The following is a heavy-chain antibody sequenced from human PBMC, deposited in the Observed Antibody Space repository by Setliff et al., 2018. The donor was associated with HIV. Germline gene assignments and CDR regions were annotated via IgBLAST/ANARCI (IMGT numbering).Heavy chain of an antibody. D-gene: IGHD5-18*01. CDR3: ARGSGGWGYSYGKNYYFDY. Sequence: GGSLRLSCAASGVTVSKNYMSWVRQAPGKGLEWASVIYTGGATFYADSVKARFTISRDNSRNTLYLQMNSLRAEDTAVYYCARGSGGWGYSYGKNYYFDYWGQGALVTVSS. V-gene: IGHV3-66*01. CDR2: IYTGGAT. J-gene: IGHJ4*02. CDR1: GVTVSKNY.